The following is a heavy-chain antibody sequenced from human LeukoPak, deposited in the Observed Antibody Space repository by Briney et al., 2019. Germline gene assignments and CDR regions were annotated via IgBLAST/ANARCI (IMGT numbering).Heavy chain of an antibody. Sequence: GGSLRLSCAATGFTFSSYAMHWVRQAPGKGLEYVSAISSNGGSTYYANSVKGRFTISRDNSKNTLYLQMGSLRAEDMAVYYCARGRPDYDKDAFDIWGQGTMVTVSS. CDR1: GFTFSSYA. V-gene: IGHV3-64*01. J-gene: IGHJ3*02. CDR2: ISSNGGST. D-gene: IGHD4-17*01. CDR3: ARGRPDYDKDAFDI.